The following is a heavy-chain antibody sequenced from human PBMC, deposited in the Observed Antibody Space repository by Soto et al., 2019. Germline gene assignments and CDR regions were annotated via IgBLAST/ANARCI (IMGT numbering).Heavy chain of an antibody. V-gene: IGHV3-21*01. CDR3: ARERYCTNGVCYTPPVGYYMDV. D-gene: IGHD2-8*01. Sequence: GGSLRLSCAASGFTFSSYSMNWVRQAPGKGLEWVSSISSSSSYIYYADSVKGRFTISRDNAKNSLYLQMNSLRAEDTAVYYCARERYCTNGVCYTPPVGYYMDVWGKGTTVTVSS. CDR2: ISSSSSYI. J-gene: IGHJ6*03. CDR1: GFTFSSYS.